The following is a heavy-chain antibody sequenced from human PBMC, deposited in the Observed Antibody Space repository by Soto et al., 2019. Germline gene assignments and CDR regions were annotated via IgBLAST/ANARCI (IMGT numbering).Heavy chain of an antibody. Sequence: GSLKDSCKSSGETFTSYYMHWGRQAPGQGLEGMGIINPIGGSTSYAHKFQGRVTMTRDTSTSTVYKGLSSLRSEDTAVYYCARDPLDPPHPYTVVISPPDYYHFYAMDXWGQGTLVTVS. CDR1: GETFTSYY. CDR2: INPIGGST. CDR3: ARDPLDPPHPYTVVISPPDYYHFYAMDX. D-gene: IGHD2-15*01. V-gene: IGHV1-46*01. J-gene: IGHJ6*02.